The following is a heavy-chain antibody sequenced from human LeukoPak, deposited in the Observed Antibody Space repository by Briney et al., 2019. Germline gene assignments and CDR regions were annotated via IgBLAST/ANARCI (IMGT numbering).Heavy chain of an antibody. D-gene: IGHD3-9*01. CDR2: IKHDGSEN. Sequence: HPGGSLRLSCAASGFTFSSYWMAWVRQAPGKGLECVANIKHDGSENYYVDSVKGRFTISRDNAKNSVYLQMNSLRAEDTAVYYCATYWRYTDWLLSDIWGQGTMATVSS. CDR1: GFTFSSYW. J-gene: IGHJ3*02. CDR3: ATYWRYTDWLLSDI. V-gene: IGHV3-7*05.